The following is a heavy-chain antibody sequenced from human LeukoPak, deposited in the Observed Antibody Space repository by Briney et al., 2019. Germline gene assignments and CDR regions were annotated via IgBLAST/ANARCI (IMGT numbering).Heavy chain of an antibody. Sequence: ASVKVSCTASGYTFTSYDINWLRQATGQGLEWMGWMNPNSGNTGYAQKFQGRVTMTRNTSISTAYMELSSLRSEDTAVYYCARAYYYGSGSYYYYYYGMDVWGQGTTVTVSS. CDR2: MNPNSGNT. CDR1: GYTFTSYD. D-gene: IGHD3-10*01. V-gene: IGHV1-8*01. J-gene: IGHJ6*02. CDR3: ARAYYYGSGSYYYYYYGMDV.